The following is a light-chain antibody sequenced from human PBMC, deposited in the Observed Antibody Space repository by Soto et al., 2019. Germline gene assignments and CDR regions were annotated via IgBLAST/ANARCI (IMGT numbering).Light chain of an antibody. CDR3: MQALQTSIT. J-gene: IGKJ5*01. CDR2: LGS. CDR1: QSLLHSNGYNY. Sequence: DIVMTQSPLSLPVTPGEPASISCRSSQSLLHSNGYNYLDWYLQKPGQSPQLLIYLGSNRASGVPGRFIGSGSGTDFTLKISRVEAEDVGVYYCMQALQTSITFGQGTRLESK. V-gene: IGKV2-28*01.